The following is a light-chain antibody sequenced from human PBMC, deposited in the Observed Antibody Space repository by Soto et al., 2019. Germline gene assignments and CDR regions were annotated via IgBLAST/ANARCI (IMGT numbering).Light chain of an antibody. J-gene: IGKJ1*01. Sequence: DIQITQSPSTLSASVGDRVTITCRASQSISRWLAGYQQKPGKALKLLIYDASSLESGDPSRFSGSGSGTEFTLTIVCLQPGDFATDYCQQYNSYSQTFGQGTKVEI. CDR1: QSISRW. V-gene: IGKV1-5*01. CDR2: DAS. CDR3: QQYNSYSQT.